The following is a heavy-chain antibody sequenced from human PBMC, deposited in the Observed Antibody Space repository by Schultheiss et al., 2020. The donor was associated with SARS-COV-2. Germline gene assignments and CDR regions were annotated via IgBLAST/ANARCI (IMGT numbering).Heavy chain of an antibody. J-gene: IGHJ6*02. CDR3: ARGRGILSPYGMDV. CDR1: GGSISSGNCS. Sequence: TLSLTCAVSGGSISSGNCSWSWIRQPRGKGLEWTGSICQSGSTYYNPSLKSRVTVSMDRSKNQFSLKLSSVTAADTAVYYCARGRGILSPYGMDVWGQGTTVTVSS. CDR2: ICQSGST. V-gene: IGHV4-30-2*01. D-gene: IGHD2-15*01.